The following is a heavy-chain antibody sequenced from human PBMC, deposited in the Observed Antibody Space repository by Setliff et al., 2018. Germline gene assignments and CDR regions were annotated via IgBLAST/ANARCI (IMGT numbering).Heavy chain of an antibody. V-gene: IGHV3-11*04. J-gene: IGHJ4*02. D-gene: IGHD5-18*01. CDR1: GFAFGDYF. CDR3: ARSINGYQQRYDF. Sequence: PGGSLRLSCAASGFAFGDYFMSWIREAPGKGLEWISYISSDGITIHYADSVEGRFTISRDNGKNSLFLQMNSVRVDDTAVYYCARSINGYQQRYDFWGQGALVTVSS. CDR2: ISSDGITI.